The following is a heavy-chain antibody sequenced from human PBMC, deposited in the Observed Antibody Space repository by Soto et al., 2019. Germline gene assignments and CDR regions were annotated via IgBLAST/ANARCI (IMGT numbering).Heavy chain of an antibody. CDR1: GGSISSGPYS. D-gene: IGHD1-26*01. CDR3: ARDTRRATLDY. Sequence: SETLSLTCTVSGGSISSGPYSWGWIRQPPGEGLEWIGYIYYSGSTYYNPSLKNRVTISVDTSKNQFSLKLRSVTAADTAVYYCARDTRRATLDYWGQGTLVTVSS. CDR2: IYYSGST. V-gene: IGHV4-31*03. J-gene: IGHJ4*02.